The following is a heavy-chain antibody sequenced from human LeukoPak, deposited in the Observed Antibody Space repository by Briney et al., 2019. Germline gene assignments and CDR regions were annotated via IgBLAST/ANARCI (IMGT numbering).Heavy chain of an antibody. Sequence: PSETLSLTCIVSGGSFTTSSYYWGWVRQPPGKGLEWIGSIYYSGSTFYNPSLKSRLTISIDRTKPQFSLSLSSVTAADTAIYYCARVYGDYSTVAFWGQGTLDTVSS. CDR2: IYYSGST. CDR3: ARVYGDYSTVAF. D-gene: IGHD2-15*01. J-gene: IGHJ4*02. V-gene: IGHV4-39*07. CDR1: GGSFTTSSYY.